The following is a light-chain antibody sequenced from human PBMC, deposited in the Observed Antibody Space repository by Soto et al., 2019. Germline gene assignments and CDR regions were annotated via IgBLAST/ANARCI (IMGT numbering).Light chain of an antibody. CDR2: DNN. V-gene: IGLV1-51*01. J-gene: IGLJ3*02. CDR3: GTWDSSLSSWV. Sequence: QSVLTQPPSVSAAPGQKATISCSGTSSNIGNNYVSWYRQLPGTAPKVVSYDNNKRPSGIPDRFSASKSGTSATLDITGLRTGDEADYYCGTWDSSLSSWVFGGGTKLTVL. CDR1: SSNIGNNY.